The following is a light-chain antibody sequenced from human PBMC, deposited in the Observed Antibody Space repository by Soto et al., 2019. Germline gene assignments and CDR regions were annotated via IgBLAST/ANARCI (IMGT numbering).Light chain of an antibody. CDR3: CSYAGSLVV. J-gene: IGLJ2*01. CDR2: DVS. V-gene: IGLV2-11*01. Sequence: QSALTQPRSVSGSPGQSGTISFTGTSSDVGGYNYVSWYQQHPGKAPKLMISDVSKRPSGVPDRFSGSKSGNTASLTISGLQAEDEADSYCCSYAGSLVVFGGGTKLTVL. CDR1: SSDVGGYNY.